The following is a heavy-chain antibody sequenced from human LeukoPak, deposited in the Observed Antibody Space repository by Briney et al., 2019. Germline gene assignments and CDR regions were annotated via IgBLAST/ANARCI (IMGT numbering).Heavy chain of an antibody. CDR1: GIRFSSYE. D-gene: IGHD2-8*01. CDR2: ISAYSGNT. CDR3: ARVGGGPDIVLMVYAIYFDY. J-gene: IGHJ4*02. Sequence: ASVKVSCRASGIRFSSYELSWVRQAPGQGLEWVGWISAYSGNTNYVEKFHDRVTMTTDTSTSTAYMELRSLRSDDTAVYYCARVGGGPDIVLMVYAIYFDYWGQGTLVTVSS. V-gene: IGHV1-18*01.